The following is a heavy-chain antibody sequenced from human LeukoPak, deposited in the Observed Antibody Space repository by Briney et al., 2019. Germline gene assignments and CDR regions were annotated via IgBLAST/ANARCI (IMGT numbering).Heavy chain of an antibody. CDR3: ARAGRGYFDY. CDR1: GFTFSGYA. Sequence: GGSLRLSCAASGFTFSGYAMHWVRQAPGKGLEWVAIIWYDGSYKYYADSVKGRFTISRDNSKNTLYLQMNSLRAEDTAVYYCARAGRGYFDYWGQGTLVTVSS. CDR2: IWYDGSYK. D-gene: IGHD3-10*01. J-gene: IGHJ4*02. V-gene: IGHV3-30*02.